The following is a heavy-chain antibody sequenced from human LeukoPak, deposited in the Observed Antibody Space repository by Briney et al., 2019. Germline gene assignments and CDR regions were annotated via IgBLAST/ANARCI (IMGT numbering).Heavy chain of an antibody. D-gene: IGHD1-1*01. V-gene: IGHV1-69*13. CDR2: IIPIFGTA. CDR3: ARSTGKGFPFDY. CDR1: GGTFSSYA. Sequence: GASVKVSCKASGGTFSSYAISWVRQAPGQGLEWMGGIIPIFGTANYAQKFQGRVTITADESTSTAYMELSSLRSEDTAVYYCARSTGKGFPFDYWGQGTLVTVSS. J-gene: IGHJ4*02.